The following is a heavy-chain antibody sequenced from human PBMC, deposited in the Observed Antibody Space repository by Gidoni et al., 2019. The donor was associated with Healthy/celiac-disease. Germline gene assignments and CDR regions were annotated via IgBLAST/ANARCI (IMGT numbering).Heavy chain of an antibody. D-gene: IGHD3-22*01. Sequence: EVQLVESGGGLVQPVRSLRLSCTASGFTFGDYAMSWFREAPGKGLEWVGFIRSKAYGGTTEYAASVKGRFTISRDDSKSIAYLQMNSLKTEDTAVYYCTRDTTYYYDSSGYFDWGQGTLVTVSS. J-gene: IGHJ4*02. V-gene: IGHV3-49*03. CDR3: TRDTTYYYDSSGYFD. CDR2: IRSKAYGGTT. CDR1: GFTFGDYA.